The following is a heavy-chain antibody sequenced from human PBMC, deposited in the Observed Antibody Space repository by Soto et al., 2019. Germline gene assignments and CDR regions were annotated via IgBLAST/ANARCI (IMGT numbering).Heavy chain of an antibody. CDR2: MNPNSGNT. D-gene: IGHD5-18*01. V-gene: IGHV1-8*01. CDR3: ARGPYKYSNDAFDI. CDR1: GSTFTSYD. J-gene: IGHJ3*02. Sequence: ASVKVSCKASGSTFTSYDINWVRQATGQGLEWMGWMNPNSGNTGYAQKFQGRVTMTRNTSISTAYMELSSLRSEDTAVYYCARGPYKYSNDAFDIWGQGTMVTVSS.